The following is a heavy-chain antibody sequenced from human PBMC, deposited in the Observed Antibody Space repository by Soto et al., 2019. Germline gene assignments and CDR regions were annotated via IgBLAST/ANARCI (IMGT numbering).Heavy chain of an antibody. J-gene: IGHJ4*02. CDR1: GYTFTGYY. V-gene: IGHV1-2*04. CDR2: INPNSGGT. D-gene: IGHD3-10*01. CDR3: ARDARGDEAPMDY. Sequence: GASVKVSGKASGYTFTGYYMHWVRQAPGQGLEWMGWINPNSGGTNYAQKFQGWVTMTRDTSISTAYMELSRLRSDDTAVYYCARDARGDEAPMDYWGQGTLVTVSS.